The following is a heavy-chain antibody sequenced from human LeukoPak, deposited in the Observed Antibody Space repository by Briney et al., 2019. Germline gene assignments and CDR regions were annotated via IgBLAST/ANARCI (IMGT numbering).Heavy chain of an antibody. Sequence: SETLSLTCTVSGGSISSGGYYWSWIRQHPGTGLEWIGYIYYSGSTYYNPSLKSRVTISVDTSKNQFSLKLGSVTAADTAVYYCARQPPYYDSSGYPNYYYYGMDVWGQGTTVTVSS. J-gene: IGHJ6*02. CDR1: GGSISSGGYY. D-gene: IGHD3-22*01. CDR2: IYYSGST. V-gene: IGHV4-31*03. CDR3: ARQPPYYDSSGYPNYYYYGMDV.